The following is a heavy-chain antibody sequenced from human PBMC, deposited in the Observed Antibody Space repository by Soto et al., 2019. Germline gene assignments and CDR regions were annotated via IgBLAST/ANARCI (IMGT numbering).Heavy chain of an antibody. Sequence: SETLSLTCTVSGGSISSYYWSWIRQPPGKGLDWIGYIYYSGSTNYNPSLKSRVTISVDTSKNQFSLKLSSVTAADTAVYYCARGFDYYYYYMDVWGKGTTVTVSS. V-gene: IGHV4-59*01. CDR3: ARGFDYYYYYMDV. CDR2: IYYSGST. CDR1: GGSISSYY. J-gene: IGHJ6*03.